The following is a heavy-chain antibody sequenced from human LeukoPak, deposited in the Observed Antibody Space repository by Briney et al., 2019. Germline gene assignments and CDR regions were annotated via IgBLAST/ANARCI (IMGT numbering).Heavy chain of an antibody. J-gene: IGHJ4*02. Sequence: GGSLRLSCAASGLTFSSYSMNWVRQAPGKGLEWVSSISSSSSYIYYADSVKGRFTISRDNAKNSLYLQMNSLRAEDTAVYYCARDSTEGSGYYYWGQGTLVTVSS. CDR2: ISSSSSYI. D-gene: IGHD3-22*01. CDR3: ARDSTEGSGYYY. V-gene: IGHV3-21*01. CDR1: GLTFSSYS.